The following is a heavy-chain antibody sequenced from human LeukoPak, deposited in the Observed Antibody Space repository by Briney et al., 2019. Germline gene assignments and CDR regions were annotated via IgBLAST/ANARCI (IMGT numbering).Heavy chain of an antibody. CDR2: MNPNTANT. CDR3: ARGEYSGSYYYFAY. CDR1: GYTFTSYD. V-gene: IGHV1-8*01. Sequence: ASVKVSCKASGYTFTSYDTNWVRQAPGQGLEWMGWMNPNTANTGYAQKFQGRVTTTRNTSISTSYMELNSLRSEDTAVYYCARGEYSGSYYYFAYWGQGTLVTVSS. D-gene: IGHD1-26*01. J-gene: IGHJ4*02.